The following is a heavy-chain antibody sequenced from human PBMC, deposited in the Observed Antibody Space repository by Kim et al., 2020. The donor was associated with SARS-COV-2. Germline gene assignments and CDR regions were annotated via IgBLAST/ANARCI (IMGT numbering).Heavy chain of an antibody. CDR2: VNSKPYGGTT. D-gene: IGHD7-27*01. Sequence: GGSLRLSCLTSGLAFDDSAFSWVRQAPGKGLEGVGFVNSKPYGGTTEFAASVKGRFSISRDDSKRLAYLQMNALKAEDTGIYYCARDLGTSGPYYFDLWGQGTLVTVSS. CDR1: GLAFDDSA. V-gene: IGHV3-49*04. CDR3: ARDLGTSGPYYFDL. J-gene: IGHJ4*02.